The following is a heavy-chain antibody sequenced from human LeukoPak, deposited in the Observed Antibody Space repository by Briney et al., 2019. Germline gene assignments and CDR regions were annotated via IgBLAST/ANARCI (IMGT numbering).Heavy chain of an antibody. V-gene: IGHV3-64D*06. CDR1: GFTFSSYA. CDR2: ISSNGGST. D-gene: IGHD6-19*01. J-gene: IGHJ4*02. Sequence: GGSLRLSCSASGFTFSSYAMHWVRQAPGKGLEYVSAISSNGGSTYYADSVKGRFTISRDNSKNTLYLQMSSLRAEDTAVYYRVKDTVAGTPTYYFDYWGQGTLVTVSS. CDR3: VKDTVAGTPTYYFDY.